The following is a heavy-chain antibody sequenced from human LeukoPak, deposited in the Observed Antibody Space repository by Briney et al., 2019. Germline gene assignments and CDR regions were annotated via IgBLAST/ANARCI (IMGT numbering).Heavy chain of an antibody. CDR1: GFTFSTYW. D-gene: IGHD4/OR15-4a*01. V-gene: IGHV3-7*05. CDR3: ARVFDYVQIDY. CDR2: IKQDGSGK. Sequence: GGSLRLSCAASGFTFSTYWMSWVRQAPGKGLEWVANIKQDGSGKYYVDSVKGRFTISRDNAKNSLYLQMSSLRGEDTAVYYCARVFDYVQIDYWGQGTLVTVSS. J-gene: IGHJ4*02.